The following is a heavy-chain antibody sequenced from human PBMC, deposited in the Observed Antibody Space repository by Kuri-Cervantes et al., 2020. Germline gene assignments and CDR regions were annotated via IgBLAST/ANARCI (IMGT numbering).Heavy chain of an antibody. J-gene: IGHJ6*02. D-gene: IGHD3-9*01. CDR2: ISYDGSEK. CDR1: GFTFSSYG. Sequence: GGSLRLSCAASGFTFSSYGMHWVRQAPGKGLEWVAVISYDGSEKYYADSVKGRFTISRDNSKNTLYLQMNSLRAEDTAVYYCARDYVLRYFDWSLNGMDVWGQGTTVTVSS. V-gene: IGHV3-30*03. CDR3: ARDYVLRYFDWSLNGMDV.